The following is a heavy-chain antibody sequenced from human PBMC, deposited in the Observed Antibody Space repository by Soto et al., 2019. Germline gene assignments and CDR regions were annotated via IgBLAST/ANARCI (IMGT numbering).Heavy chain of an antibody. CDR3: ARLYTDSYGMDV. V-gene: IGHV1-3*01. CDR2: INAGNGNT. CDR1: GYSFTSYA. Sequence: ASVKVSFKASGYSFTSYAMHWVRQAPGQRLEWMGWINAGNGNTKYSQKFQDRVTITRDTSASTAYMELSSLRSEDTAVYYCARLYTDSYGMDVWGQGTTVTVSS. J-gene: IGHJ6*02. D-gene: IGHD5-18*01.